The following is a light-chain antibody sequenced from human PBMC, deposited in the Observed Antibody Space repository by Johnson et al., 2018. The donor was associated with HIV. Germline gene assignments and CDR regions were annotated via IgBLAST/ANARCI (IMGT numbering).Light chain of an antibody. V-gene: IGLV1-51*02. CDR2: ENN. CDR1: SSNIGNSY. Sequence: QSVLTQPPSVSAAPGQKVTISCSGSSSNIGNSYVCLYQQLPGTAPKLLIYENNKRPSGIPDRFSGSKSGTSATLGITGLQTGDEADYYCGTWDSSLSAYVIGTGTKVTVL. J-gene: IGLJ1*01. CDR3: GTWDSSLSAYV.